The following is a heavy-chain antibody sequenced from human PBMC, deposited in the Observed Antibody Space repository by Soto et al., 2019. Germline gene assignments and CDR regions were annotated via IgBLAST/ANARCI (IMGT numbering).Heavy chain of an antibody. V-gene: IGHV3-9*01. Sequence: EVQLVESGGGLVKPGRSLRLSCAASGFTFDDYAMNWVRQVPGKGLEWVSGINWNSGSIGYADAVKGRFAISRDNAKNTRHPQMNSLRAEDTAFYYCVKDESINWYSGHFRHWGQGTLVTVSS. D-gene: IGHD6-13*01. CDR2: INWNSGSI. CDR1: GFTFDDYA. CDR3: VKDESINWYSGHFRH. J-gene: IGHJ1*01.